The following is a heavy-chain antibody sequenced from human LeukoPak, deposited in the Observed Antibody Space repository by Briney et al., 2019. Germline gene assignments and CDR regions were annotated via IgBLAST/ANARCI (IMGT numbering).Heavy chain of an antibody. J-gene: IGHJ4*02. CDR2: ISSSSSYI. CDR1: EFTFSSYS. D-gene: IGHD1-1*01. CDR3: AREYNWNDFPPRNYFDY. V-gene: IGHV3-21*01. Sequence: GGSLRLSCAASEFTFSSYSMNWVRQAPGKGLEWVSSISSSSSYIYYADSVKGRFTISRDNAKNSLYLQMNSLRAEDTAVYYCAREYNWNDFPPRNYFDYWGQGTLVTVSS.